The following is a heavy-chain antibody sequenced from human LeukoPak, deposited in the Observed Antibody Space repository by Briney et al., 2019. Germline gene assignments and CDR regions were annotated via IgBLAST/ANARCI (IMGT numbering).Heavy chain of an antibody. Sequence: GGSLRLSCAASGFTFSSYSMNWVRQAPGKGLEWVSSISSSSSYIYYADSVKGRFTISRDNAKNSLYLQMNSLRAEDTAVYYCARDDYGDYEDYFDYWGQGTLLTVSS. V-gene: IGHV3-21*01. CDR2: ISSSSSYI. D-gene: IGHD4-17*01. CDR1: GFTFSSYS. CDR3: ARDDYGDYEDYFDY. J-gene: IGHJ4*02.